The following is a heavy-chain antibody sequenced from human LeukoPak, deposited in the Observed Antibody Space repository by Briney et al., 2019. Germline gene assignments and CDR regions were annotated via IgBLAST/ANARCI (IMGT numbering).Heavy chain of an antibody. CDR3: ARPQKKPRGPGGGAFDI. CDR1: GDSVSSNSAA. Sequence: SQTLSLTCAISGDSVSSNSAAWNWIRQSPSRGLEWLGRTYYRSKWYNDYAVSVKSRITINPDTSKNQFSLKLSSVTAADTAVYYCARPQKKPRGPGGGAFDIWGQGTMVTVSS. D-gene: IGHD2-15*01. V-gene: IGHV6-1*01. J-gene: IGHJ3*02. CDR2: TYYRSKWYN.